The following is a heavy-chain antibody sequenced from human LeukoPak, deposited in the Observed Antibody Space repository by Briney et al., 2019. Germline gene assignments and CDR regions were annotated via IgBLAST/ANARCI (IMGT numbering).Heavy chain of an antibody. D-gene: IGHD1-26*01. CDR2: INHSGST. J-gene: IGHJ6*03. CDR3: ARGNTGDSGSYYGAYYYYYYMDV. CDR1: GGSFSGYY. Sequence: KPSETLSLTCAVYGGSFSGYYWSWIRQPPGKGLEWIGEINHSGSTNYNPSLKSRVTISVDTSKNQFSLKLSSVTAADTAVYYCARGNTGDSGSYYGAYYYYYYMDVWGKGTTVTVSS. V-gene: IGHV4-34*01.